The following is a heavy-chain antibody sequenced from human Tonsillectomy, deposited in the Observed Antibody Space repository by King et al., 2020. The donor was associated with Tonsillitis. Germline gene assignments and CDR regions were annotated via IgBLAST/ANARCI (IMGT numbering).Heavy chain of an antibody. CDR3: ARANFSSDAFDI. J-gene: IGHJ3*02. D-gene: IGHD4/OR15-4a*01. CDR2: IWYDGSNK. V-gene: IGHV3-33*01. Sequence: VQLVESGGGVVQPGRSLRLSCAASGFTFSSYGMHWVRQAPGKGLEWVAGIWYDGSNKYYADSVKGRLTISRDNSKNTLYLQMNSLRSEDTAVYYCARANFSSDAFDIWGQGTMVTVSS. CDR1: GFTFSSYG.